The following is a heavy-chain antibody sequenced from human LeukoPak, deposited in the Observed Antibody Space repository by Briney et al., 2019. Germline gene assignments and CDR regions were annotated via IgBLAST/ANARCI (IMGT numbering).Heavy chain of an antibody. J-gene: IGHJ4*02. Sequence: QPGGSLRLSCAASGFTFSSYGMHWVRQAPGKGLEWVAVIWYDGSNKYYADSVRGRFTISRDNSKNTLYLQMNSLRAEDTAVYYCAREMATTPVVCDYWGQGTLVTVSS. CDR3: AREMATTPVVCDY. CDR2: IWYDGSNK. D-gene: IGHD5-24*01. CDR1: GFTFSSYG. V-gene: IGHV3-33*01.